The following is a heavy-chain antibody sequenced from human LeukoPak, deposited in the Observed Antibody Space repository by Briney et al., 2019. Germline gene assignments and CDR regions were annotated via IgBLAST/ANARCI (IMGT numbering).Heavy chain of an antibody. D-gene: IGHD3-9*01. CDR1: GFTFSNYA. CDR2: VSGRDTST. J-gene: IGHJ4*02. Sequence: PGASLRLSWAASGFTFSNYAMRWVRQPPGKGVEWVSAVSGRDTSTYYTDSVKGRFTISRDNSKNTLYLQMNSLSAEDTAIYYCAKWGDYDVLTGYYDSDYWGQGTLVTVSS. CDR3: AKWGDYDVLTGYYDSDY. V-gene: IGHV3-23*01.